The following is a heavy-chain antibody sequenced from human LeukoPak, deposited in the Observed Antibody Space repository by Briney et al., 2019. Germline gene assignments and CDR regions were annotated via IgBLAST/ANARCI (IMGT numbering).Heavy chain of an antibody. V-gene: IGHV1-46*01. CDR2: INPSGGST. J-gene: IGHJ4*02. CDR1: GYIFTNYY. D-gene: IGHD3-22*01. CDR3: ARAGYDCSGYYSY. Sequence: ASVKVSCKPSGYIFTNYYMHWVRQAPGQGLEWMGIINPSGGSTTYTQKFQGRVTMPRNTSTSTVYIDVSGLSCEDTAVYYCARAGYDCSGYYSYWGQGTLVTVSS.